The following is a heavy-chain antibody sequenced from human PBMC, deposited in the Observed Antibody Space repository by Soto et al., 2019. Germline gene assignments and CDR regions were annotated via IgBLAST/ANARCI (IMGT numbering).Heavy chain of an antibody. Sequence: ASLKVSCKASGYTFINYYIHWVRQAPGQGLEWMAIINPMGGSTNYAQEFQGRVTLTSDTSTSTAYMELSSLRSEDTAVYYCARDGDGDSPLAYFQHWGQGTLVTVSS. V-gene: IGHV1-46*01. J-gene: IGHJ1*01. CDR2: INPMGGST. CDR3: ARDGDGDSPLAYFQH. CDR1: GYTFINYY. D-gene: IGHD4-17*01.